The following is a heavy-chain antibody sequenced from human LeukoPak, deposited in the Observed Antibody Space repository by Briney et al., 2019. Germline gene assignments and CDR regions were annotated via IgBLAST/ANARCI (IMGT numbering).Heavy chain of an antibody. V-gene: IGHV4-61*02. CDR2: IYTSGST. J-gene: IGHJ4*02. D-gene: IGHD3-3*01. Sequence: SETLSLTCTVSGGSISSGSYYWSWIRQPAGKGLEWIGRIYTSGSTNYNPSLKSRVTISEDTSKNQFSLKLSSVTAADTAVYYCARGNSNFWSGYSLDYWGQGTLVTVSS. CDR3: ARGNSNFWSGYSLDY. CDR1: GGSISSGSYY.